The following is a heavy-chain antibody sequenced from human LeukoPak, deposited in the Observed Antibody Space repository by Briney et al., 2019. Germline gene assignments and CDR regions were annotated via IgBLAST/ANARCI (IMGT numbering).Heavy chain of an antibody. D-gene: IGHD3-22*01. CDR2: INHSGST. V-gene: IGHV4-34*01. J-gene: IGHJ3*02. CDR1: GGSFSGYY. Sequence: SETLSLTCAVYGGSFSGYYWSWIRQPPGKGLEWIGEINHSGSTNYNPSLKSRVTISVDTSKNQFSLKLSSVTAADTAVYYCARGRVIVLVTAFDIWGQGTMVTVSS. CDR3: ARGRVIVLVTAFDI.